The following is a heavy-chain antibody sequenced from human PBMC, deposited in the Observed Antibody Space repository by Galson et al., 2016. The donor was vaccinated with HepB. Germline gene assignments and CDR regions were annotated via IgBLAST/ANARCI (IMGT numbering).Heavy chain of an antibody. J-gene: IGHJ4*02. CDR1: GLTLSAYG. CDR3: AKADSHYVKKPMQHPDY. D-gene: IGHD2-2*01. Sequence: SLRLSCAASGLTLSAYGMHWVRQPPGKGLECVAVISFDGSKKYYADSVKGRFTISRDNSKNTLYLQMNGLRAEDTAVYYCAKADSHYVKKPMQHPDYWGQGALVTVSS. CDR2: ISFDGSKK. V-gene: IGHV3-30*18.